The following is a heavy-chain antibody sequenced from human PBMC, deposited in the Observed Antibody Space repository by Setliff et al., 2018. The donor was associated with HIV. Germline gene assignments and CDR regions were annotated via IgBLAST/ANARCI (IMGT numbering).Heavy chain of an antibody. CDR2: IIPSFGTA. V-gene: IGHV1-69*13. D-gene: IGHD3-10*01. CDR3: AGPRGDEAFDI. Sequence: SVKVSCKASGDTFSNYALSWVRQAPGQGLEWMGGIIPSFGTASYAEKFQGRLTITADEPTNTIYMELSGLRSEDTAVYYCAGPRGDEAFDIWGQGTMVTVSS. CDR1: GDTFSNYA. J-gene: IGHJ3*02.